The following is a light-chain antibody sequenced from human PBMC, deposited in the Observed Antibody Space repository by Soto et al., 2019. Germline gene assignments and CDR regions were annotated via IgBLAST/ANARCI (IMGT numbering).Light chain of an antibody. Sequence: ENVLTQSPGTLSLSPGERATLSCRASQSVGSYLGWYQKKPGQAPRLLIYGASNRATGIPDRFSGSGSGTDFTLTISRLEPEDFAVYYFQHYGGPPPWTFGQGTKVEIK. CDR2: GAS. CDR1: QSVGSY. J-gene: IGKJ1*01. V-gene: IGKV3-20*01. CDR3: QHYGGPPPWT.